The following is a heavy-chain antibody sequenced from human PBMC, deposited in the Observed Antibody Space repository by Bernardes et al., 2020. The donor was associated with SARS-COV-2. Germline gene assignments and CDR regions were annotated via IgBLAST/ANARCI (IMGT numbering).Heavy chain of an antibody. Sequence: WGSLRLSCAASGFTFNNFCMHWVRQAPGRGLEWVAVISYEGSKKYYAEALEGRFTISKDSSKNTVYLQMNNLSTEDTAIYYCAKVQAILWIRPYNSGMDLWGQGTTVTVSS. CDR3: AKVQAILWIRPYNSGMDL. CDR2: ISYEGSKK. D-gene: IGHD5-18*01. J-gene: IGHJ6*02. V-gene: IGHV3-30*18. CDR1: GFTFNNFC.